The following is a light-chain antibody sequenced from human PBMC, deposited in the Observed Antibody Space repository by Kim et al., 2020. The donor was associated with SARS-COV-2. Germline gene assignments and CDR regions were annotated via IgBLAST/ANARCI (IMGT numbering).Light chain of an antibody. CDR3: QVWDSSSDHRGV. CDR1: NIGSKS. J-gene: IGLJ1*01. V-gene: IGLV3-21*04. Sequence: SYELTQPPSVSVAPGKTARITCGGNNIGSKSVHWYQQKPGQAPVLVIYYDSDRPSGIPERFSGSNSGNTATLTISRVEAGDEADYYCQVWDSSSDHRGVFGTGTNVTVL. CDR2: YDS.